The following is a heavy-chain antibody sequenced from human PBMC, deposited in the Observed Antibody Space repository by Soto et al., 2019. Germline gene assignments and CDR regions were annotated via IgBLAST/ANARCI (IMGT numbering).Heavy chain of an antibody. CDR2: MNPGSGDT. D-gene: IGHD3-16*01. CDR3: ARMATFGSLNWFDP. V-gene: IGHV1-8*01. Sequence: ASVKVSCKASGYSFTNNYVTWVRQATGRGLEWMGWMNPGSGDTGYAQKFQGRVTMTRDISIATAYMELSSLRSDDTAIYYCARMATFGSLNWFDPWGQGTLVTVSS. J-gene: IGHJ5*02. CDR1: GYSFTNNY.